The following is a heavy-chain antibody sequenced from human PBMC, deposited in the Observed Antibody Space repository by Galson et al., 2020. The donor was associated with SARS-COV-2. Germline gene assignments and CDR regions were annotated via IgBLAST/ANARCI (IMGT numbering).Heavy chain of an antibody. V-gene: IGHV1-2*02. J-gene: IGHJ4*02. Sequence: ASVQVSCKTSEFTFTAYYLHWVRQAPGQGLEWMGWINPNSGGTNYAQKFQGRVTLTRDTSISTAYMELSSLRSDDTAVYYCARRGGQDFDYWGQGTLVTVSS. D-gene: IGHD2-15*01. CDR2: INPNSGGT. CDR3: ARRGGQDFDY. CDR1: EFTFTAYY.